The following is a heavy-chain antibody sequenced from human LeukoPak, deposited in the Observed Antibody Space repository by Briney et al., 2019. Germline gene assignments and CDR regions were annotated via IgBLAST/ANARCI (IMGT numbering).Heavy chain of an antibody. D-gene: IGHD4-17*01. CDR2: IKGDGSQV. CDR3: AKDPAATYGVGLFDP. CDR1: GLTFSGNW. V-gene: IGHV3-74*01. J-gene: IGHJ5*02. Sequence: GGSLRLSCAASGLTFSGNWMHWVRQTPGKGLVWVSRIKGDGSQVSYADFVKGRFTISRDNAKNTLYLQMNSLRAEDTAVYYCAKDPAATYGVGLFDPWGQGTLVTVSS.